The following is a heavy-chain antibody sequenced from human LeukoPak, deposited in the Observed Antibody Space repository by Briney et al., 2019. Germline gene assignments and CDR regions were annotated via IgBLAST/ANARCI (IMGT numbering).Heavy chain of an antibody. CDR2: IYSGGST. V-gene: IGHV3-66*01. CDR1: GFTFSSYS. CDR3: ARLGYSYPYYFDY. Sequence: GGSLRLSCAASGFTFSSYSMNWVRQAPGKGLEWVSVIYSGGSTYYADSVKGRFTISRDNSKNTLYLQMNSLRAEDTAVYYCARLGYSYPYYFDYWARGPLVTVSS. D-gene: IGHD5-18*01. J-gene: IGHJ4*02.